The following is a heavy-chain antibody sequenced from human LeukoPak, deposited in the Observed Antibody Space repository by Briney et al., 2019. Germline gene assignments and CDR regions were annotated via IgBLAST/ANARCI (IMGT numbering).Heavy chain of an antibody. V-gene: IGHV4-39*07. D-gene: IGHD2-8*02. CDR2: IFHSGNT. J-gene: IGHJ4*02. CDR1: GGSISNESYY. CDR3: AKSGGWWAFDF. Sequence: SETLSLTCSVSGGSISNESYYWGWIRQPPGKGLEWIGSIFHSGNTYYNPSLKSRVTMSLDTSKSHISLKVSSVTAADTAVYHCAKSGGWWAFDFWGQGTPVTVSS.